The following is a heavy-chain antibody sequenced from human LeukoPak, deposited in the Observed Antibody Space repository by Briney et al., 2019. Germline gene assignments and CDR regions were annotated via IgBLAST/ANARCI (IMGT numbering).Heavy chain of an antibody. D-gene: IGHD3-3*01. CDR1: GYTFTGYY. CDR3: ARDLGTTQEEVAGVVIMSY. V-gene: IGHV1-2*04. J-gene: IGHJ4*02. Sequence: ASVKVSCKASGYTFTGYYMHWVRQAPGQGLEWMGWINPNSDGTDYAQKFQGWVTMTRDTSISTAYMELSRLRSEDTAVYYCARDLGTTQEEVAGVVIMSYWGQGTLVTVSS. CDR2: INPNSDGT.